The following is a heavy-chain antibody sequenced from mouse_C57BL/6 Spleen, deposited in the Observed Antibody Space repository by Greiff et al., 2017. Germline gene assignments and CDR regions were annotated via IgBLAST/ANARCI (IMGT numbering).Heavy chain of an antibody. CDR2: IDPSDSYT. Sequence: VQLQQPGADLVLPGASVKLSSKASGYTFTSYWMPWVKQRPGQGLEWFGAIDPSDSYTNYNQKFKGKFTLTVDKSSSTAYMQLSSLTSEDSAVYYCARVDDGYNYYAMDYWGQGTSVTVSS. D-gene: IGHD2-3*01. CDR3: ARVDDGYNYYAMDY. J-gene: IGHJ4*01. CDR1: GYTFTSYW. V-gene: IGHV1-69*01.